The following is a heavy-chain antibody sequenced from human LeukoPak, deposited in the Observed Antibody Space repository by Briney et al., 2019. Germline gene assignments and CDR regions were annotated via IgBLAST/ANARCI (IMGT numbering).Heavy chain of an antibody. CDR1: GGSISSYY. D-gene: IGHD6-19*01. Sequence: SETLSLTRTVSGGSISSYYWSWIRQPAGKGLEWIGRIYTSGSTNYNPSLKSRVTMSVDTSKNQFSLKLSSVTAADTAVYYCARDLLAVPYGDWFDPWGQGTLVTVSS. J-gene: IGHJ5*02. V-gene: IGHV4-4*07. CDR3: ARDLLAVPYGDWFDP. CDR2: IYTSGST.